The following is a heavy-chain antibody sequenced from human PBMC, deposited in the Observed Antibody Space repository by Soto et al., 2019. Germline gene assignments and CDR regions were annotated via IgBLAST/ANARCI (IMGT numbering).Heavy chain of an antibody. Sequence: SLRLSCAASGFTFDDYAMHWVRQAPGKGLEWVSGISWTSGSIGYADSVKGRFTISRDNAKNSLYLEMNSLRAEDTALYYCAKDIYRGWLPHYYYSGMDVWGPGTTVTVSS. CDR3: AKDIYRGWLPHYYYSGMDV. J-gene: IGHJ6*02. V-gene: IGHV3-9*01. D-gene: IGHD3-22*01. CDR1: GFTFDDYA. CDR2: ISWTSGSI.